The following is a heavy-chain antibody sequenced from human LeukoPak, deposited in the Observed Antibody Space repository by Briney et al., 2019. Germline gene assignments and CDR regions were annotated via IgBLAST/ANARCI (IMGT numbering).Heavy chain of an antibody. CDR3: ARGAPGEFGVVNDAFDI. D-gene: IGHD3-3*01. CDR2: ISSSSSTI. CDR1: GFTFSSYS. V-gene: IGHV3-48*01. J-gene: IGHJ3*02. Sequence: GGSLRLSCAASGFTFSSYSMNWVRQAPGKGLEWVSYISSSSSTIYYADSVKGRFTISRDNAKNSLYLQMNSLRAEDTAVYYCARGAPGEFGVVNDAFDIWGQGTMVTVSS.